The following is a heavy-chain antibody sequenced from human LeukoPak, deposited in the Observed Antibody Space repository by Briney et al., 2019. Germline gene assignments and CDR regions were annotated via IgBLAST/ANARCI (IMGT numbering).Heavy chain of an antibody. CDR2: INTDGSTT. CDR1: GFTFSNDW. CDR3: ARGRGGSYHY. Sequence: PGGSLRLSCAASGFTFSNDWMHWVRQAPGKGLVWVSRINTDGSTTTYADSVKGRFTISRDNAKNKLYLQMNSLRVEDTAVYYCARGRGGSYHYWGQGTLVTVSS. J-gene: IGHJ4*02. D-gene: IGHD1-26*01. V-gene: IGHV3-74*01.